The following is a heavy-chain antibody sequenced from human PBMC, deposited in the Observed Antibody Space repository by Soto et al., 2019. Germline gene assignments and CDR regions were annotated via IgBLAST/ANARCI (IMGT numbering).Heavy chain of an antibody. Sequence: LRVSCSGSGFTFSGYTMSGVRQSPGKGLEWVSAISGSGGSTYYADSVKGRFTISRDNSKNTLYLQMNSLRAEDTAVYYCAKGTPAPRNNWFDPWGQGTLVTVSS. CDR3: AKGTPAPRNNWFDP. J-gene: IGHJ5*02. D-gene: IGHD2-2*01. CDR2: ISGSGGST. CDR1: GFTFSGYT. V-gene: IGHV3-23*01.